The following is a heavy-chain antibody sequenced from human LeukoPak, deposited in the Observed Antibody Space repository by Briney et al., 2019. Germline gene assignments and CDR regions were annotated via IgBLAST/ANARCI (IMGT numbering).Heavy chain of an antibody. CDR2: IDHDGINT. D-gene: IGHD1-26*01. Sequence: PGGSLRLSCATSGFTFSSSWMHWVRQAPGKGLVWVSRIDHDGINTNYADSVKGRFTISRDNAKNTLYLQMNSLRAEDTAVYYCAREGGEWELLRTFDYWGQGTLVTVSS. J-gene: IGHJ4*02. CDR1: GFTFSSSW. CDR3: AREGGEWELLRTFDY. V-gene: IGHV3-74*01.